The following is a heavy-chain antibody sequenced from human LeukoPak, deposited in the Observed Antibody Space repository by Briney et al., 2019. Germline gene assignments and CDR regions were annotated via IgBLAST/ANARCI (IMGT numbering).Heavy chain of an antibody. D-gene: IGHD5-18*01. CDR1: GGSISSGGYS. J-gene: IGHJ3*02. CDR2: IYHSGST. Sequence: PSETLSLTCAVSGGSISSGGYSWSWLRQPPGKGREGIGYIYHSGSTYYNPSLKSRVTISVDRSKNQFSLKLSSVTAADTAVYYCARVASYIYPKLGAFDIWGQGTMVTVSS. CDR3: ARVASYIYPKLGAFDI. V-gene: IGHV4-30-2*01.